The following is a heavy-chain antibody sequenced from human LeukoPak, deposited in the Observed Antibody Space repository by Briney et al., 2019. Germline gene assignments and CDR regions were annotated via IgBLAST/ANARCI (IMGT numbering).Heavy chain of an antibody. CDR1: GYTFTSYD. V-gene: IGHV1-8*01. Sequence: ASVKVSCKASGYTFTSYDINWVRQATGQGLEWMGWMNPNSGNTGYAQKFQGRVTMTRNTSMSTAYMELSSLRSEDTAVYYCARGLVPAATRRKFGNWFDPWGQGTLVTVSS. D-gene: IGHD2-2*01. CDR3: ARGLVPAATRRKFGNWFDP. CDR2: MNPNSGNT. J-gene: IGHJ5*02.